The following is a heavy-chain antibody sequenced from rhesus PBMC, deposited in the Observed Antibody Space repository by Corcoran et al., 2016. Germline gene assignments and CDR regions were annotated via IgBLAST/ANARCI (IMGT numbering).Heavy chain of an antibody. D-gene: IGHD3-3*01. CDR3: ARGHYNFWTGYYFDY. CDR2: IYGSSGST. Sequence: QVQLQESGPGVVKPSETLSLTCAVSGGSISSGYDWSWIRQPPGKGLEWIGYIYGSSGSTNYNPSLKNRVTISKDASKKQFSLKLSSVTAADTAVYYCARGHYNFWTGYYFDYWGQGVLVTVSS. J-gene: IGHJ4*01. CDR1: GGSISSGYD. V-gene: IGHV4-76*01.